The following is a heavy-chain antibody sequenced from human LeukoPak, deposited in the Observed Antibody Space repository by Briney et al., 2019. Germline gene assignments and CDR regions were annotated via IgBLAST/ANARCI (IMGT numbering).Heavy chain of an antibody. V-gene: IGHV4-34*01. J-gene: IGHJ4*02. CDR1: GGSFSGYY. D-gene: IGHD6-6*01. CDR2: INHSGGT. Sequence: SETLSLTCAVYGGSFSGYYWTWIRQPPGKGLEWIGEINHSGGTYYNPSLKSRVTIAIDTSKNQFSLKLSSVTAADTAVYYCARAKYSSASGFAVFDYWGQGTLVTVSS. CDR3: ARAKYSSASGFAVFDY.